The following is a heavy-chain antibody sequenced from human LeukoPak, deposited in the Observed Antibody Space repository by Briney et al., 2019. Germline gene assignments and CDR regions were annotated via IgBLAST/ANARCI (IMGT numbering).Heavy chain of an antibody. CDR1: GFTFTNHP. CDR2: ISPSGDRT. Sequence: GGSLRLSCAASGFTFTNHPMHWVRQASGKRLEYVSAISPSGDRTWYADSVKGRFTISRDSARNSVYLQMNSLRADETAVYFCARFIASPGPDAFDIWGQGTLVTVSS. J-gene: IGHJ3*02. CDR3: ARFIASPGPDAFDI. V-gene: IGHV3-64*04. D-gene: IGHD6-13*01.